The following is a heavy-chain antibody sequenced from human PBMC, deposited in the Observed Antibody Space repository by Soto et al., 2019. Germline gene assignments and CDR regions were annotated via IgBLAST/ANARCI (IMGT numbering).Heavy chain of an antibody. D-gene: IGHD3-9*01. CDR1: GFTFSSYA. CDR3: GRSLRYFDWLLKY. Sequence: GGSVRLSCAASGFTFSSYAMHWVRQAPGKGLEWVAVISYDGSNKYYADSVKGRFTISRDNSKNTLYLQMNSLRAEDTAVYYCGRSLRYFDWLLKYWGQGTLVTVSS. CDR2: ISYDGSNK. J-gene: IGHJ4*02. V-gene: IGHV3-30-3*01.